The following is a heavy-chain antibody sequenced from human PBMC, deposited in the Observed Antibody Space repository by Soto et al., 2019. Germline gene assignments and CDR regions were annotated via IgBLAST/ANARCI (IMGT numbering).Heavy chain of an antibody. CDR3: VMVDNYVTPTPQDV. CDR1: GASISRYY. Sequence: SETLSLTCTVSGASISRYYWSWIRQSPGKGLEWIGYLYNTGSTIYNPSLKSRVTISVDASRNQFSLKMNSVTAADTAVYYCVMVDNYVTPTPQDVWGQGTTVTVSS. D-gene: IGHD3-16*01. J-gene: IGHJ6*02. V-gene: IGHV4-59*01. CDR2: LYNTGST.